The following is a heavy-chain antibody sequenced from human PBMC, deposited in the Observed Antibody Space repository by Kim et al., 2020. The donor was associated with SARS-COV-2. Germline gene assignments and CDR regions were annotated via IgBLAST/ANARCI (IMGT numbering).Heavy chain of an antibody. Sequence: GGSLRLSCSASGFTFSSCAMHWVRQAPGKGLEYVSAISSNGGSTYYADSVKGRFTISRDNSKNTLYLQMSSLRAEDTAVYYCVTYYYGSGSYYYYFDYWGQGTLVTVSS. J-gene: IGHJ4*02. CDR2: ISSNGGST. V-gene: IGHV3-64D*06. CDR1: GFTFSSCA. D-gene: IGHD3-10*01. CDR3: VTYYYGSGSYYYYFDY.